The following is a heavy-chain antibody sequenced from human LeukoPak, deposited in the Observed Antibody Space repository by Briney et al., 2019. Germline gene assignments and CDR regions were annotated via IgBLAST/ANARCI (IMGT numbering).Heavy chain of an antibody. J-gene: IGHJ4*02. CDR1: GGSFSGYY. CDR2: NHYSGST. CDR3: ARVGKYDFWSGHDETRLDY. D-gene: IGHD3-3*01. V-gene: IGHV4-59*08. Sequence: SETLSLTCAVHGGSFSGYYWSWIRQPPAKGLEWIGYNHYSGSTNYNPSLKSRVTIAVDTSKNQCSLKLSSVSAADTAVYYCARVGKYDFWSGHDETRLDYWGQGSLVTVSS.